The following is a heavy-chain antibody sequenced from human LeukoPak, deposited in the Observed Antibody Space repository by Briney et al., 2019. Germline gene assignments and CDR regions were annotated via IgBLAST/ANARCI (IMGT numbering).Heavy chain of an antibody. CDR2: ISYDGTNK. V-gene: IGHV3-30*04. D-gene: IGHD1-14*01. Sequence: GGSLRLSCAASGFTFSGYAMHWVRQAPGKGLEWVAGISYDGTNKYYAADSVKGRFTISRDNSNNTLYLQMNSLRAEDTAEYYCARVGSTTERRNSHHYYMDVWGKGTTVTVSS. CDR1: GFTFSGYA. CDR3: ARVGSTTERRNSHHYYMDV. J-gene: IGHJ6*03.